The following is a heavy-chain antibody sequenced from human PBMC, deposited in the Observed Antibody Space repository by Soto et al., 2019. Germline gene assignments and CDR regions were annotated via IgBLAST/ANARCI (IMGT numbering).Heavy chain of an antibody. Sequence: GSLRLSCAASGFTFSDAWMSWVRQAPGKGLDWVGRIKSNSDGGTTEYAAPVRGRFTISRDDSKNTLYLQMNSLKTEDTAIYYCTTDLWRIAVVVGSTGYFNPWGQGTPVTVSS. CDR2: IKSNSDGGTT. CDR1: GFTFSDAW. V-gene: IGHV3-15*01. J-gene: IGHJ5*02. CDR3: TTDLWRIAVVVGSTGYFNP. D-gene: IGHD2-15*01.